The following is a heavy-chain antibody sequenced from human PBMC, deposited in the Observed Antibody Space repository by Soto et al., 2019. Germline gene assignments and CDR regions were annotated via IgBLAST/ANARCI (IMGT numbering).Heavy chain of an antibody. V-gene: IGHV3-33*01. CDR1: GFAFSSYG. J-gene: IGHJ4*02. CDR2: IWYDGSNE. CDR3: ARDGPAAGIFLEY. Sequence: QVQLVESGGGVVQPGKSLRLSCEASGFAFSSYGMHWVRQAPGKGLEWVAVIWYDGSNEHYADSVKGRFTISRDNSKNTLYLQMNILRHEDTAVYYGARDGPAAGIFLEYWGQGTLVTVSS. D-gene: IGHD6-13*01.